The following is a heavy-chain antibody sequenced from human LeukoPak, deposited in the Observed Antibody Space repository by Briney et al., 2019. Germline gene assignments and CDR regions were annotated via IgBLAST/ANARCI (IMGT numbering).Heavy chain of an antibody. CDR1: GFTFSSYS. Sequence: GGSLRLSCAASGFTFSSYSMNWVRQAPGKGLEWVSSISSSSYIYYADSVKGRFTISRDNAKNTLYLQMNSLRAEDTAVYYCAKARSDDSSGYCFDYWGQGTLVTVSS. CDR3: AKARSDDSSGYCFDY. D-gene: IGHD3-22*01. V-gene: IGHV3-21*04. J-gene: IGHJ4*02. CDR2: ISSSSYI.